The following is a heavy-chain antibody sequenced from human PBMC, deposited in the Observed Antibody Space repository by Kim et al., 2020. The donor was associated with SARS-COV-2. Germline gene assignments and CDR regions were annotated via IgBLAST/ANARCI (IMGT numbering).Heavy chain of an antibody. Sequence: LKSRVTISVDTSKNQFSLKLSSVTAADTAVYYCARLKLAGIAAAGSFVDYWGQGTLVTVSS. V-gene: IGHV4-34*01. CDR3: ARLKLAGIAAAGSFVDY. D-gene: IGHD6-13*01. J-gene: IGHJ4*02.